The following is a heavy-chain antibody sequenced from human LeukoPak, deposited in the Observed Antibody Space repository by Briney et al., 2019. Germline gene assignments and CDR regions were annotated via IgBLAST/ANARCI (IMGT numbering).Heavy chain of an antibody. J-gene: IGHJ5*02. CDR1: GGSFSGYY. CDR2: INHSGST. Sequence: SETLSLTCAVYGGSFSGYYWSWIRQPPGKGLEWIGEINHSGSTNYNPSLKSRVTISVDTSKNQFSLKLSSVTAADTAVYYCARGRITRYNWFDPWGQGTLVTVSS. V-gene: IGHV4-34*01. CDR3: ARGRITRYNWFDP. D-gene: IGHD1-1*01.